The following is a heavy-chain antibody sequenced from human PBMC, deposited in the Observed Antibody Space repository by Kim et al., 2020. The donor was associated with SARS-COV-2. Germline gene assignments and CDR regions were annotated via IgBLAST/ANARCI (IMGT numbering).Heavy chain of an antibody. J-gene: IGHJ6*02. V-gene: IGHV6-1*01. CDR2: N. CDR3: ARRISRNGMGV. Sequence: NDYAASVRSRITISPDTSKNQFSLQLNSVTPEDTAVYYCARRISRNGMGVWGQGTTVTVSS.